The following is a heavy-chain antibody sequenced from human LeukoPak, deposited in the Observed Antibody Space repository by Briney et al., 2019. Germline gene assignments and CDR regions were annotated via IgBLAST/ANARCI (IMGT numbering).Heavy chain of an antibody. CDR2: IGTAGDT. V-gene: IGHV3-13*01. Sequence: PGGSLRLSCVASGFTFNTYDMHWVRQAPGKGLEWVSVIGTAGDTYYQASVRGRFTISRESAKNSLYLQMNCLRDGDTAVYYCARGYSYRFEYWGQGTPVIVSS. CDR1: GFTFNTYD. D-gene: IGHD5-24*01. CDR3: ARGYSYRFEY. J-gene: IGHJ4*02.